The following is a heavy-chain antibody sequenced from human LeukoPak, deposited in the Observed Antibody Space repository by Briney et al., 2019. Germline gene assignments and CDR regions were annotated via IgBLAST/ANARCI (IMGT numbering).Heavy chain of an antibody. CDR1: GFTFSSYA. CDR2: ISGSGGST. V-gene: IGHV3-23*01. J-gene: IGHJ4*02. CDR3: AKGDTTWELPHDY. D-gene: IGHD3-10*01. Sequence: GGSLRLSCAVSGFTFSSYAMNWVRQAPGKGLEWVSAISGSGGSTYYADSVKGRLTISRDKSKNTLYLQMNSLRAEDTAVYYCAKGDTTWELPHDYWGQGALVIVSS.